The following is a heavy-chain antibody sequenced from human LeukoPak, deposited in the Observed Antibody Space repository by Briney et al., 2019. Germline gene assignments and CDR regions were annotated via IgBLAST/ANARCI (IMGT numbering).Heavy chain of an antibody. V-gene: IGHV3-23*01. CDR3: TKAKFSGAGPPLNFDY. CDR1: GFSFSNYV. Sequence: GGSLRLSCAASGFSFSNYVMTWVRHPPGKGLEWVSGISGSGGSIYYAGSVKGRFTISRDNSKNTLYLQMNNLRVGDAAVYYCTKAKFSGAGPPLNFDYWGRGTLVTVSS. J-gene: IGHJ4*02. CDR2: ISGSGGSI. D-gene: IGHD2-15*01.